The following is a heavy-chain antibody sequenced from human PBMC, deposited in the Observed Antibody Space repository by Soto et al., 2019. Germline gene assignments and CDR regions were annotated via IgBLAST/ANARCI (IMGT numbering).Heavy chain of an antibody. CDR2: ISGSGSGT. CDR1: GFTFSSYS. CDR3: AKGSSGYYDTFDY. D-gene: IGHD3-22*01. V-gene: IGHV3-23*01. J-gene: IGHJ4*02. Sequence: GGCLRRACAASGFTFSSYSIYWVRQAPGKGLEWVSGISGSGSGTYYADSVKGRFTISRDNSKNTLYLLMSSLRAEDTAVYSCAKGSSGYYDTFDYWGQGTLVTVSS.